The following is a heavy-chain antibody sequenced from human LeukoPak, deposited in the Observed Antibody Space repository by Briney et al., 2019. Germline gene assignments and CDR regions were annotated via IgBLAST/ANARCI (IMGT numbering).Heavy chain of an antibody. D-gene: IGHD6-13*01. CDR2: IYYSGST. V-gene: IGHV4-59*01. Sequence: KPSETLPLTCTVSGGSISSYYWSWIRQPPGKGLEWIGYIYYSGSTNYNPSLKSRVTISVDTSKNQFSLKLSSVTAADTAVYYCARDLHSSSWYIAFDIWGQGTMVTVSS. J-gene: IGHJ3*02. CDR3: ARDLHSSSWYIAFDI. CDR1: GGSISSYY.